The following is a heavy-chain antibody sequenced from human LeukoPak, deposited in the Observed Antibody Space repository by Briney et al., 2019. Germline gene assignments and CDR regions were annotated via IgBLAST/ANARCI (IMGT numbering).Heavy chain of an antibody. CDR1: GGSFSGYY. Sequence: SETLSLTCAVYGGSFSGYYWSWIRQPPGKGLGWVGEINHSGSTNYNPSLKSRVTISVDTSKNQFSLKLSSVTAADTAVYYCASRRNYDILTGYPLYYFDYWGQGTLVTVSS. CDR3: ASRRNYDILTGYPLYYFDY. V-gene: IGHV4-34*01. CDR2: INHSGST. J-gene: IGHJ4*02. D-gene: IGHD3-9*01.